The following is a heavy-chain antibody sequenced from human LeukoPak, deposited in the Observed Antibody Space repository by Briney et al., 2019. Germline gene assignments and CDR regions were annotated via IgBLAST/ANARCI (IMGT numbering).Heavy chain of an antibody. CDR2: INRSGCT. CDR1: GGSSSVYF. Sequence: SETLSLTCAVYGGSSSVYFWSWIRQSPGKGLEWIGEINRSGCTTYDPSLKSRVTISGDTSKKQVSLKLTSVTAADTAVYYCATSQYYYDSSGHHPPSEYWGQGTPVIVSS. V-gene: IGHV4-34*01. D-gene: IGHD3-22*01. J-gene: IGHJ4*02. CDR3: ATSQYYYDSSGHHPPSEY.